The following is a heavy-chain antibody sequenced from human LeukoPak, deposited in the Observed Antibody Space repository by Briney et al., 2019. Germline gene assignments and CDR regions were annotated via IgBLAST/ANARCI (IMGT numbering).Heavy chain of an antibody. CDR3: AQIQGELSSPGGS. V-gene: IGHV3-23*01. D-gene: IGHD3-16*02. CDR1: GGSINSGSYY. J-gene: IGHJ5*02. CDR2: ISGSGGST. Sequence: PSETLSLTCTVSGGSINSGSYYWGWIRQPPGKGLEWVSGISGSGGSTYYADSVKGRFTISRDNSKNRLYLQMSSLRAEDTAVYYCAQIQGELSSPGGSWGQGTLVTVSS.